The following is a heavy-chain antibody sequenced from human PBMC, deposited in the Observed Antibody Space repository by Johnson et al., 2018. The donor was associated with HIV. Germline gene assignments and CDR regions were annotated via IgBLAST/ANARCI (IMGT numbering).Heavy chain of an antibody. CDR3: ARGVRDSSGYPFAFDI. CDR1: GLKFDDYG. V-gene: IGHV3-20*04. Sequence: MQLVESGGGVVRPGGSLRLSCAASGLKFDDYGMSWVRQAPGKGLEWVSGLNWNGGSTGYADSVKGRFTISRDNANNSLYLQMNSLRAEDTALYYCARGVRDSSGYPFAFDIWGQGTMVSVSS. CDR2: LNWNGGST. J-gene: IGHJ3*02. D-gene: IGHD3-22*01.